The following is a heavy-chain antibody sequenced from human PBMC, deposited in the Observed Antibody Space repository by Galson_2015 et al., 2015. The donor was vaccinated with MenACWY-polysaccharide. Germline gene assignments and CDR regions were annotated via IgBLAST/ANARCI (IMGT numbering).Heavy chain of an antibody. J-gene: IGHJ5*02. D-gene: IGHD3-16*02. CDR2: TYYRSKWYI. Sequence: CAISGDSVSSYSAGWNWIRQSPSRGLEWPGRTYYRSKWYIDYAVSVNGRISITPDTSRNQFSLQLSSVTPEDTAIYYCAGGGLVRGALGWIDPWGPGILVTVSS. CDR3: AGGGLVRGALGWIDP. V-gene: IGHV6-1*01. CDR1: GDSVSSYSAG.